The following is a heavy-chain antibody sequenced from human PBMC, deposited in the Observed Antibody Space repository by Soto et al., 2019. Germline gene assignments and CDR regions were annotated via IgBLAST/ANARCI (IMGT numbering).Heavy chain of an antibody. J-gene: IGHJ6*02. CDR2: IYYSGST. V-gene: IGHV4-59*01. CDR3: ARERVTTLEGFGMDV. Sequence: SETLSLTCTVSGGSISSYYWSWIRQPPGKGLEWIGYIYYSGSTNYNPSLKSRVTISVDTSKNQFSLKLSSVTAADTAVYYCARERVTTLEGFGMDVWGQGTTVTVSS. D-gene: IGHD4-4*01. CDR1: GGSISSYY.